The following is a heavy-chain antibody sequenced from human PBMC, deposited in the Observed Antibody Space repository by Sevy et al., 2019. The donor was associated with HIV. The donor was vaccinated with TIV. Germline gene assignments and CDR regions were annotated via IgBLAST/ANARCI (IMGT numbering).Heavy chain of an antibody. CDR2: ISSSGSTI. CDR1: GFTFSDYY. D-gene: IGHD6-19*01. CDR3: ARDMGIAVGLWYFDL. Sequence: GGSLRLSCAASGFTFSDYYMSWIRQAPGKGLEWVSYISSSGSTIYYADSVKGRFTISRDNAKNSLFLQMNSLRAEDTAVYYCARDMGIAVGLWYFDLWGRGTLVTVSS. J-gene: IGHJ2*01. V-gene: IGHV3-11*01.